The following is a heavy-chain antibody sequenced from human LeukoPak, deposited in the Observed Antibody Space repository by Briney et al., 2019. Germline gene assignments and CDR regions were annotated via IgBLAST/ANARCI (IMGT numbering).Heavy chain of an antibody. Sequence: GASLQISCKGSGCSFTNYWIGWVRQLPGKGLEWMGIIYPGDSDTRYSPSFQGQVTISADKSISTAYLQWSSLKASDTAMYYCARHNLGDSSSWYFDYWGQGTLVTVSS. CDR2: IYPGDSDT. CDR3: ARHNLGDSSSWYFDY. V-gene: IGHV5-51*01. J-gene: IGHJ4*02. D-gene: IGHD6-13*01. CDR1: GCSFTNYW.